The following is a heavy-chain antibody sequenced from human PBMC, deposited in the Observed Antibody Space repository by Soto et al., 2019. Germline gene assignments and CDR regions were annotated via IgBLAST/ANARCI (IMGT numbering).Heavy chain of an antibody. D-gene: IGHD3-22*01. CDR3: ARAPDYYDSSGYYYGGFDY. V-gene: IGHV4-30-2*01. Sequence: QLQLQESGSGLVKPSQTLSLTCAVSGGSISSGGYSWSWIRQPPGKGPEWIGYIYHSGSTYYNPSRKSRVTIPVDRSKNQFSLKLSSVTAADTAVYYCARAPDYYDSSGYYYGGFDYWGQGTLVTVSS. CDR2: IYHSGST. CDR1: GGSISSGGYS. J-gene: IGHJ4*02.